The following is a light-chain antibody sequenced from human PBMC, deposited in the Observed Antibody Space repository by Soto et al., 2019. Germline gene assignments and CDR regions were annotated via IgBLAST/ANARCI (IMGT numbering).Light chain of an antibody. CDR1: SSDVGGYNY. J-gene: IGLJ1*01. Sequence: QSVLTQPRSVSGSPGQSVTISCTGTSSDVGGYNYVSWYQQHPGKAPKLMIYDVSEWPSGVPDRFSGSKSGNTASLTISGLQAEDEADYYCCSYAGSFYVFGTGTKVTVL. CDR3: CSYAGSFYV. CDR2: DVS. V-gene: IGLV2-11*01.